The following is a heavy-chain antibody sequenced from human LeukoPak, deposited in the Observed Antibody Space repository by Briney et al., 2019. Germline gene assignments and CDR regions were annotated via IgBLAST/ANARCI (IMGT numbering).Heavy chain of an antibody. CDR1: GFTFSSYS. CDR2: ISSSSSYI. CDR3: ARDLPPKLRFLEWTPSPSSFDP. Sequence: GGSLRLSCAASGFTFSSYSMNWVRQAPGKGLEWVSSISSSSSYIYYADSVKGRFTISRDNAKNPLYLQMNSLRAEDTAVYYCARDLPPKLRFLEWTPSPSSFDPWGQGTLVTVSS. J-gene: IGHJ5*02. D-gene: IGHD3-3*01. V-gene: IGHV3-21*01.